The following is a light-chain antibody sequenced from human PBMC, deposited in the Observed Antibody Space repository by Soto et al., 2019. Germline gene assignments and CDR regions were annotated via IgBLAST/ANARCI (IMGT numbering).Light chain of an antibody. Sequence: EIVLTQSPGTLSLSPGERATLSCRAGQSVRSTYLAWYQQKPGQAPRLLIYRTSSRAAGIPDRFSGSGSGTDFTFTISRLETEDFAVYYCQQYDSLPQTFGKGTKVEIK. V-gene: IGKV3-20*01. J-gene: IGKJ1*01. CDR3: QQYDSLPQT. CDR2: RTS. CDR1: QSVRSTY.